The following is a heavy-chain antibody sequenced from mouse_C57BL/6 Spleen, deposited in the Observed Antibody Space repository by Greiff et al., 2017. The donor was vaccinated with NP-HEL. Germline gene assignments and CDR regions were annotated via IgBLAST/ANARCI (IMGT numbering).Heavy chain of an antibody. D-gene: IGHD2-3*01. CDR2: IYPRSGNT. V-gene: IGHV1-81*01. CDR1: GYTFTSYG. CDR3: ARYLYDGYYPFAY. J-gene: IGHJ3*01. Sequence: QVQLQQSGAELARPGASVKLSCKASGYTFTSYGISWVKQRTGQGLEWIGEIYPRSGNTYYNEKFKGKATLTADKSSSTAYMELRSLTSEDSAVYFCARYLYDGYYPFAYWGQGTLVTVSA.